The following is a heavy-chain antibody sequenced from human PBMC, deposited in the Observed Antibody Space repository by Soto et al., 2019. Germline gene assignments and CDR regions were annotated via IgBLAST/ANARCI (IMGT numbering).Heavy chain of an antibody. CDR2: IYYSGST. V-gene: IGHV4-39*01. Sequence: QLQLQESDPGLVKPSETLSLTCTVSGGSISSSSYYWGWIRQPPGKGLEWIGSIYYSGSTYYNPSLKSRVTISVDTSNNQFSLKLSSVTAADTAVYYCARHNPNYYGSGSYAIRQGFDPWGQGTLVTVSS. J-gene: IGHJ5*02. D-gene: IGHD3-10*01. CDR1: GGSISSSSYY. CDR3: ARHNPNYYGSGSYAIRQGFDP.